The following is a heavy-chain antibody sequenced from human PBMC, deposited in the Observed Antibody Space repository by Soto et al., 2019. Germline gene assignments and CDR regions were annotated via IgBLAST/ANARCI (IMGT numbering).Heavy chain of an antibody. CDR1: GFRFSDYG. V-gene: IGHV3-30*18. CDR2: ISNDGSKK. J-gene: IGHJ6*02. Sequence: QVHLVESGGGVVQPGRSLRLACAVSGFRFSDYGMHWVRQAPGKGLEWVAVISNDGSKKYYGDSVQGRFPISRDDSKRTVYVQMDSLKPEDTAVYYCAKTRRGYDMFFYGLDVWGQGTTVTVSS. D-gene: IGHD5-12*01. CDR3: AKTRRGYDMFFYGLDV.